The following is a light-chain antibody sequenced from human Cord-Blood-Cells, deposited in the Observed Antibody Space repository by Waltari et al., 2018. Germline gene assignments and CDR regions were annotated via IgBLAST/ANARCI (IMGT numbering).Light chain of an antibody. J-gene: IGLJ3*02. CDR3: AAWDDSLNGSWV. CDR1: SSNIGSNT. Sequence: QSVLTQPPSASGTPGQRVTISCSGSSSNIGSNTVNWYQQLPGTAPKLLFYCNNRGPSGVPDRFSGSKSGTSDSLAISGLQSEDAADYYCAAWDDSLNGSWVFGGGTKLTVL. V-gene: IGLV1-44*01. CDR2: CNN.